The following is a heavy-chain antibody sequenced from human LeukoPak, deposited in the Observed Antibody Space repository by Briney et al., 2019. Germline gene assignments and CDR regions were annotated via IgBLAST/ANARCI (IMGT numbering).Heavy chain of an antibody. CDR3: ARDLAWGAFDY. D-gene: IGHD7-27*01. CDR2: VSPPGGGT. J-gene: IGHJ4*02. Sequence: GGSLRLSCGASGFTFSKHGMNWVRQAPGKGLEWLSGVSPPGGGTYYADSVKGRFTISRDDSKNTLSLQMNSLRVEDTAVYYCARDLAWGAFDYWGQGTLVIVSS. CDR1: GFTFSKHG. V-gene: IGHV3-23*01.